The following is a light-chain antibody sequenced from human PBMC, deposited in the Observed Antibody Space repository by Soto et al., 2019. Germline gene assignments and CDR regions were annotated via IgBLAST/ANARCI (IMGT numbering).Light chain of an antibody. CDR3: QEYHSSLLT. CDR1: QSINQW. V-gene: IGKV1-5*03. J-gene: IGKJ4*01. Sequence: DIPMTQSPSTLSASVGDRVTITCRASQSINQWLAWYQQRPGGAPKLLIYKASSLENEVPSRFSGSGFGTEFTLTISSLQPDDFATYYCQEYHSSLLTFGGGTRVEIK. CDR2: KAS.